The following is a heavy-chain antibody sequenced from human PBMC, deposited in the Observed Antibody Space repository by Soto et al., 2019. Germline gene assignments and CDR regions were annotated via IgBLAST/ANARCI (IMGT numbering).Heavy chain of an antibody. CDR1: GFTYTSYA. J-gene: IGHJ4*02. V-gene: IGHV3-23*01. CDR2: ISESGDKT. D-gene: IGHD3-16*01. CDR3: VRGRGTSGGGRDY. Sequence: EVQLLESGADLVQPGGSLRLSCVASGFTYTSYAMCWVRQAPGKGLEWVSGISESGDKTYYADSVKGRITISRDNSKNMLYLQVNSLRDEDTAVYYCVRGRGTSGGGRDYWGQGTLVTVSS.